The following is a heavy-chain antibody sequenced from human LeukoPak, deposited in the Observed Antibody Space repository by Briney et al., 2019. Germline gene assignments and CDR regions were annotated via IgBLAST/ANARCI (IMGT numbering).Heavy chain of an antibody. CDR3: ARKAQYNGHYPLDY. CDR2: TSDRGDYT. J-gene: IGHJ4*02. Sequence: PGGSLRLSCAASGFIFSNYGMNWVRQAPGKGLEWVSGTSDRGDYTYYADSVKGRFTISRDSSKNTLFLQMNSLRAEDTALYFCARKAQYNGHYPLDYWGQGTLVTVSS. D-gene: IGHD1-7*01. CDR1: GFIFSNYG. V-gene: IGHV3-23*01.